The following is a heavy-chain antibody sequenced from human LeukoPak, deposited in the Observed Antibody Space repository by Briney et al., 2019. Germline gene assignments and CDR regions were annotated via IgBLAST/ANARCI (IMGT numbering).Heavy chain of an antibody. V-gene: IGHV4-59*01. Sequence: PSETLSLTCTVSGGSISSYYWSWIRQPPGKGLEWIGYIYYSGSTNYNPSLKSRVTISVGTSMNQFSLKLSSVTAADTAVYYCARTQGLYNWFDPWGQGTLVTVSS. CDR2: IYYSGST. J-gene: IGHJ5*02. CDR1: GGSISSYY. CDR3: ARTQGLYNWFDP. D-gene: IGHD4/OR15-4a*01.